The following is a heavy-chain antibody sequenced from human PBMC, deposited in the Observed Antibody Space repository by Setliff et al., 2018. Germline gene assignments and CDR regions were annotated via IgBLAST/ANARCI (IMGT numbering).Heavy chain of an antibody. D-gene: IGHD3-10*01. CDR1: GGSISPYF. V-gene: IGHV4-30-4*08. CDR3: ARGMNYYGSGDY. Sequence: KTSETLSLTCTVSGGSISPYFWTWIRQPPGKGLEYLGHIYYSGSTYYNPSLKSRITISVDTSKNQFSLKLSSVTVADTAVYYCARGMNYYGSGDYWGRGSLVTVSS. J-gene: IGHJ4*02. CDR2: IYYSGST.